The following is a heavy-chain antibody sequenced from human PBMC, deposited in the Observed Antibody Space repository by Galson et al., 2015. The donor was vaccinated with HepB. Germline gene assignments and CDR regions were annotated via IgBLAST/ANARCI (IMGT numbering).Heavy chain of an antibody. J-gene: IGHJ6*02. V-gene: IGHV5-51*01. CDR1: GYSFTSYW. Sequence: QSGAEVKKPGESLKISCKGSGYSFTSYWIGWVRQMPGKGLEWMGIIYPGDSDTRYSPSFQGQVTISADKSISTAYLQWSSLKASDTAMYYCARTDARPDVVVVPAATPQGYYGMDVWGQGTTVTVSS. CDR2: IYPGDSDT. D-gene: IGHD2-2*01. CDR3: ARTDARPDVVVVPAATPQGYYGMDV.